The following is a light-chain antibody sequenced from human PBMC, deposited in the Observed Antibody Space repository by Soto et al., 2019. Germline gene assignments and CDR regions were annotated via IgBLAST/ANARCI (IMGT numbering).Light chain of an antibody. CDR1: SSNIGAGYD. V-gene: IGLV1-40*01. Sequence: QSVLTQPPSVSGAPGQRVTISCTGSSSNIGAGYDVHWYLHLPGTAPKLLIFGNSHRPSGVPDRFSASKSGTSASLAITGLQAEDEADYYCQSYDNSLSGYVFGTGTKVTVL. J-gene: IGLJ1*01. CDR3: QSYDNSLSGYV. CDR2: GNS.